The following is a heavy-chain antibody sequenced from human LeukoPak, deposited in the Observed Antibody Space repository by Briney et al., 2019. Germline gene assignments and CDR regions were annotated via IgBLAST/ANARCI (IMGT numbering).Heavy chain of an antibody. CDR3: ARSGYGFDGRVTGFDY. J-gene: IGHJ4*02. CDR2: IIPIFGTA. CDR1: GGTFSSYA. Sequence: SVKVSCKASGGTFSSYAISWVRQAPGQGLEWMGGIIPIFGTANYAQKFQGRATITADESTSTAYMELSSLGSEDTAVYYCARSGYGFDGRVTGFDYWGQGTLVTVSS. D-gene: IGHD5-18*01. V-gene: IGHV1-69*13.